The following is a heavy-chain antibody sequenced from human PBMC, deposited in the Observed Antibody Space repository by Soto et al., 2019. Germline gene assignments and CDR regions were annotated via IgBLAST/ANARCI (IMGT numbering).Heavy chain of an antibody. Sequence: QVQLVQSGAEVKKPGSSVKVSCKASGGTFSSYAISWVRQAPGQGLEWMGGIIPIFGTANYAQKIQGRVTIPADESTSTAYMELSSLRSEDTAVYFCAREGARPVVYYYGMDVWGQGTTVTVSS. V-gene: IGHV1-69*01. CDR2: IIPIFGTA. CDR3: AREGARPVVYYYGMDV. D-gene: IGHD6-6*01. CDR1: GGTFSSYA. J-gene: IGHJ6*02.